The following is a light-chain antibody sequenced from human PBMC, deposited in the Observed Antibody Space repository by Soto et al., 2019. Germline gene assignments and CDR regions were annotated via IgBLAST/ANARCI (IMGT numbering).Light chain of an antibody. J-gene: IGKJ5*01. CDR1: QSISSY. Sequence: EIQMTQSPSSLSASVGDRVTITCRASQSISSYLDWYHQKPGKAPKLLIYAASSLHSGVPARFSGSGSGTEFTLTISSLQPEDFAIYYCQQSNSPSITFGQGTRLEIK. CDR2: AAS. CDR3: QQSNSPSIT. V-gene: IGKV1-39*01.